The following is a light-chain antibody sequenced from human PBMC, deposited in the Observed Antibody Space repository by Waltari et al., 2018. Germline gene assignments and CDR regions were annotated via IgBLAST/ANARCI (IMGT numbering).Light chain of an antibody. V-gene: IGLV2-14*03. CDR1: SRDVGGDDS. CDR2: DVS. J-gene: IGLJ2*01. CDR3: CSQSSNNGVI. Sequence: QSALTQPASVSGSPGQSITVSCTGSSRDVGGDDSVSWYQELPGQAPKVIIYDVSSRPSGFSDRFSGSKSGNTASLTISGLQAEDEANYYCCSQSSNNGVIFGGGTKVTVL.